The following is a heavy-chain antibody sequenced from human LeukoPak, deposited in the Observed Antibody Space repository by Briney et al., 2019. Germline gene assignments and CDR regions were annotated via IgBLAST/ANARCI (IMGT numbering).Heavy chain of an antibody. CDR1: GGSSNGYY. Sequence: SETLSLTCAVYGGSSNGYYWSWIRQPPGKGLEWIGEINHSGGTNYNPSLKSRVTISVDTSKNQFSLKLSSVTAADTAVYYCASAMIGVPDDAFDIWGQGTMVTVS. CDR3: ASAMIGVPDDAFDI. CDR2: INHSGGT. V-gene: IGHV4-34*01. J-gene: IGHJ3*02. D-gene: IGHD3-22*01.